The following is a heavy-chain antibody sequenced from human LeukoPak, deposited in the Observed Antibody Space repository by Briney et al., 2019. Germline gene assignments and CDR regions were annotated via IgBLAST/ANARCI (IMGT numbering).Heavy chain of an antibody. CDR1: GGTFSSYA. V-gene: IGHV1-18*01. CDR3: AREVGRDYDFWTGGY. D-gene: IGHD3-3*01. J-gene: IGHJ4*02. CDR2: ISAYNGNT. Sequence: ASVKVSCKASGGTFSSYAISWARQAPGQGLEWMGWISAYNGNTNYAQKLQGRVTMTTDTSTSTAYMELRSLRSDDTAVYYCAREVGRDYDFWTGGYWGQGTLVTVSS.